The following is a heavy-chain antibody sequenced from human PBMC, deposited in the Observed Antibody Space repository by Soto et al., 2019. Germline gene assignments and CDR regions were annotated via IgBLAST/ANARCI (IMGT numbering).Heavy chain of an antibody. V-gene: IGHV2-5*02. CDR3: VQSRCGGDCLQSYSSHSYYGLDV. J-gene: IGHJ6*02. Sequence: QITLKESGPTLVKPTQTLTLTCTFSGFSLSTTGVGVGWIRQPPGKALEWLALICWDDDKGYNPSLNSRLTITKYTSKNQVVLAMTNMDPVDTATYYCVQSRCGGDCLQSYSSHSYYGLDVWGQGTTVTVSS. D-gene: IGHD2-21*02. CDR1: GFSLSTTGVG. CDR2: ICWDDDK.